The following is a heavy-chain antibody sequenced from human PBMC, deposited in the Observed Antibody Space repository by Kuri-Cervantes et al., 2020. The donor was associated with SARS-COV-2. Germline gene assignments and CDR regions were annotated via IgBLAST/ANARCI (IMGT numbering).Heavy chain of an antibody. Sequence: GESLKISCAASGFTFSNYAMNWVRQAPGKGLEWVSGITGTGRNTYYADSVKGRFTISREKSKNTLYLQMNSLRVEDTAVYYCAKDGCIGGLGSAGRSYFQHWGQGTLVTVSS. CDR2: ITGTGRNT. CDR1: GFTFSNYA. D-gene: IGHD2-15*01. V-gene: IGHV3-23*01. CDR3: AKDGCIGGLGSAGRSYFQH. J-gene: IGHJ1*01.